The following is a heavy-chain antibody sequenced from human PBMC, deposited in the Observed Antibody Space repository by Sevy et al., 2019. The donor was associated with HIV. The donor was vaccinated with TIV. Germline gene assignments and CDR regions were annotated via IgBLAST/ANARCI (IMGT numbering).Heavy chain of an antibody. CDR2: ISSSSDYI. D-gene: IGHD3-10*01. V-gene: IGHV3-21*01. J-gene: IGHJ5*02. Sequence: GGSLRLSCAASGFAFSSYTMNWVRQAQGKGLEWVSSISSSSDYIYYADSVRGRFTISRDNAKKSLYLQMNSLRAEDTAVYYCARDGLGSGTSQNWFDPWGQGTLVTVSS. CDR3: ARDGLGSGTSQNWFDP. CDR1: GFAFSSYT.